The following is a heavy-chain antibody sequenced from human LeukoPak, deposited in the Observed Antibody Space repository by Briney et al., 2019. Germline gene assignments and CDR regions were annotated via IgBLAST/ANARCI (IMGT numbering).Heavy chain of an antibody. CDR2: ISNSGGGT. CDR1: GFTFSSYA. CDR3: AKGAGAEAFHI. J-gene: IGHJ3*02. D-gene: IGHD1-26*01. V-gene: IGHV3-23*01. Sequence: GASLRLSCAASGFTFSSYAMSWVRQAPGKGLEWVSGISNSGGGTYYADSVKGRFTISRDNSESTLYLQMHSLRADDAAVYYCAKGAGAEAFHIWGQGTMVTVSS.